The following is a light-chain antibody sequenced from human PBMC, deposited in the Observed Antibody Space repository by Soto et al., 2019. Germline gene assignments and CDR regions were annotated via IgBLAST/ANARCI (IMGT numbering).Light chain of an antibody. CDR3: QQYNSYPIT. CDR2: DAS. J-gene: IGKJ5*01. CDR1: QSIRSW. V-gene: IGKV1-5*01. Sequence: DIQMTQSPSPLSSSGGDRVTLTFRASQSIRSWLAWYQQKPGKAPKVLIYDASSLESGVPSRFSGSGSGTEFTLTISSLQPDDFATYYCQQYNSYPITFGQGTRLEIK.